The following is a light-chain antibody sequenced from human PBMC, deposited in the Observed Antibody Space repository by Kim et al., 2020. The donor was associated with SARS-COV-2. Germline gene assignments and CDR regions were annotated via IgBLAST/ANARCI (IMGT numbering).Light chain of an antibody. CDR1: QSGSSN. Sequence: VSQTEAATLPCRASQSGSSNLAWYQQKPGQAPRLLLYGASTRATGIPARFSGTGSGTEFTLTISSLQSEDFAVYYCQQYNNWPLTFGGGTKLEI. V-gene: IGKV3-15*01. CDR2: GAS. J-gene: IGKJ4*01. CDR3: QQYNNWPLT.